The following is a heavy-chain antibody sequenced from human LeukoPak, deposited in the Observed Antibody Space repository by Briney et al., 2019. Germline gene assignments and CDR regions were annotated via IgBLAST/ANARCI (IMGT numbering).Heavy chain of an antibody. CDR3: AKQHQININYFDS. CDR2: IYSGGST. J-gene: IGHJ4*02. V-gene: IGHV3-66*04. Sequence: GGSLRLSCAASEFSVGSNYMTWVRQAPGKGLEWVSLIYSGGSTYYADSVKGRFTISRDNSKNTLYLQMNSLRVEDAAVYYCAKQHQININYFDSWGQGTLVTVSS. CDR1: EFSVGSNY. D-gene: IGHD3/OR15-3a*01.